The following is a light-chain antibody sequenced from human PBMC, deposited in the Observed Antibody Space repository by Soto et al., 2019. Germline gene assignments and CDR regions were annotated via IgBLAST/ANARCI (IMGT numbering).Light chain of an antibody. J-gene: IGKJ4*01. CDR3: QQRSKWPLT. CDR1: QTISSY. Sequence: EIVLTQSPATLSLSPGERATLSCRASQTISSYLGWYQQKPGQAPRLLIYDASNRAAGIPARFSGSGAGTDFTLPISSLEPEDFAVYYCQQRSKWPLTFGGGTKGEIK. V-gene: IGKV3-11*01. CDR2: DAS.